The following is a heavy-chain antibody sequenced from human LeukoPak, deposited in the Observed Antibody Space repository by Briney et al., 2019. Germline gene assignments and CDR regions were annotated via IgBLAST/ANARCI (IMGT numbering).Heavy chain of an antibody. V-gene: IGHV1-2*02. Sequence: ASVKVSCKASGYTFTSYGISWVRQAPGQGLEWMGWINPNSGGTNYAQKFQGRVTLTRDTSISTVYMEVSRLRPDDTAVYYCARDGSLDVWGQGTTVTVSS. J-gene: IGHJ6*02. CDR2: INPNSGGT. CDR1: GYTFTSYG. D-gene: IGHD1-26*01. CDR3: ARDGSLDV.